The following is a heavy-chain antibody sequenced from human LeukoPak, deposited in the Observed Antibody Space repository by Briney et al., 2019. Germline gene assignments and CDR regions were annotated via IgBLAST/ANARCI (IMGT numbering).Heavy chain of an antibody. CDR3: TRDQATFDI. CDR2: IRGDNGAT. Sequence: GASVKVSCKASGFTFTTYVSWVRQAPGQGLEWMGWIRGDNGATFYAHELRGRLTMTTDTSTSTVYMELRSLKSDDTAIHYCTRDQATFDIWGQGTMVTVTS. V-gene: IGHV1-18*01. CDR1: GFTFTTYV. J-gene: IGHJ3*02.